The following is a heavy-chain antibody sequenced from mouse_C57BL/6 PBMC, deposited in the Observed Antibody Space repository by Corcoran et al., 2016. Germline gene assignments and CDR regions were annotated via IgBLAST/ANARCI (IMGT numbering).Heavy chain of an antibody. CDR2: IYWDDDK. CDR1: GFSLSTSGMG. J-gene: IGHJ4*01. V-gene: IGHV8-12*01. Sequence: QVTLKESGPGILQSSQTLSLTCSFSGFSLSTSGMGVSWIRQPSGKGLEWLAHIYWDDDKRYNPSLKSRLTISKDTSRNQVFLKITSVDTADTATYYCARRWLLQGYYAMDYWGQGTSVTVSS. CDR3: ARRWLLQGYYAMDY. D-gene: IGHD2-3*01.